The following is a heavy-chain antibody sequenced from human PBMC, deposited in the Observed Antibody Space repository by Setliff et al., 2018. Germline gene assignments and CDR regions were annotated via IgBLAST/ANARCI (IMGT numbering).Heavy chain of an antibody. D-gene: IGHD2-2*01. V-gene: IGHV1-8*02. CDR3: AKGTVGHCSGATCYPFDS. CDR2: MNPNSGNT. Sequence: GASVKVSCKASGYTFTSYDINWVRQATGQGLEWMGWMNPNSGNTGYAQKFQGRVTMTRNTSISTAYMELNSLRAEDTAVYYCAKGTVGHCSGATCYPFDSWGQGTLVTSPQ. J-gene: IGHJ4*02. CDR1: GYTFTSYD.